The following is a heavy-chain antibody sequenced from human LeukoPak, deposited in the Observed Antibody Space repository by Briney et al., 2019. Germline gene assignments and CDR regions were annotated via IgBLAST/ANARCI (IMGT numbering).Heavy chain of an antibody. D-gene: IGHD6-19*01. CDR2: ICSGGTST. J-gene: IGHJ4*02. V-gene: IGHV3-23*03. CDR1: GFTFSSYA. CDR3: AKLRASGSGCSNY. Sequence: GGSLRLSCAASGFTFSSYAMNWVRQAPGKGLEWVSGICSGGTSTYFADSVKGRFTISRDNPKNTLYLQMNSLRAEDTAVYYCAKLRASGSGCSNYWGQGTLVTVSS.